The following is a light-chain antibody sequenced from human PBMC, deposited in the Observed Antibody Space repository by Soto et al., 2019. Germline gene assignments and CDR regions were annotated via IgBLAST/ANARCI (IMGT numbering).Light chain of an antibody. CDR1: QSVSGN. CDR3: QQYNYRPPA. V-gene: IGKV3-15*01. Sequence: EIVMTQSPATLSVSPGERAALSCRASQSVSGNLAWYQQTPGQAPRLLIYGASTRATGIPARFSGSGFGTEFTLTISSLKSEDVGVYYCQQYNYRPPAFGQGTRLEIK. CDR2: GAS. J-gene: IGKJ5*01.